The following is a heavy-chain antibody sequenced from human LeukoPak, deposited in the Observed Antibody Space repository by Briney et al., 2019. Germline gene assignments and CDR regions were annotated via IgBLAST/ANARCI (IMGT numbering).Heavy chain of an antibody. CDR1: GYTFTGYY. J-gene: IGHJ3*02. Sequence: ASVKVSCKASGYTFTGYYMHWVRQAPGHGPEWMGWSNPNSRGTKYPQKFQGRVTMTRDTSISTAYMELSRLRSDDTAVYYCTRALGQWLPHAFDIWGQGTMVIVSS. V-gene: IGHV1-2*02. CDR3: TRALGQWLPHAFDI. CDR2: SNPNSRGT. D-gene: IGHD6-19*01.